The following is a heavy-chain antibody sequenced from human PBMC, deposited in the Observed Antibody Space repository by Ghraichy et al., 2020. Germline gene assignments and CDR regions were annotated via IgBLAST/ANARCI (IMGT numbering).Heavy chain of an antibody. J-gene: IGHJ4*02. D-gene: IGHD3-10*01. CDR3: TRGDLLGDLLFDY. Sequence: GGSLRLSCAASGFTFSSYWMSWVRQAPGKGLEWVANIKQDGSEKYYVDSVKGRFTISRDNAKNSLYLQMNSLRAEDTAVYYCTRGDLLGDLLFDYWGQGTLVTVSS. V-gene: IGHV3-7*03. CDR2: IKQDGSEK. CDR1: GFTFSSYW.